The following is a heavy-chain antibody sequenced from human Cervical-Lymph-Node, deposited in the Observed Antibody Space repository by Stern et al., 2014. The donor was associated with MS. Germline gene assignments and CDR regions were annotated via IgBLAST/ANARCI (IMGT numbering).Heavy chain of an antibody. CDR3: AKGGSGSYLD. J-gene: IGHJ4*02. V-gene: IGHV3-30*04. D-gene: IGHD1-26*01. CDR2: ISYDGRDK. CDR1: GFVFRRSA. Sequence: VQLVESGGGVVQPGGSLRLSCAASGFVFRRSALHWVRQAPGKGLEWLALISYDGRDKYYTDSVKGRFTVSRDNSNNTVDLEMNSLRLEDTAVYYCAKGGSGSYLDWGQGSLVTVSS.